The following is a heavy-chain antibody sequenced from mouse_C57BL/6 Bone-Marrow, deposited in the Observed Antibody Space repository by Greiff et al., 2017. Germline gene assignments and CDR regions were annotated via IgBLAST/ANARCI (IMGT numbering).Heavy chain of an antibody. D-gene: IGHD1-2*01. V-gene: IGHV1-15*01. J-gene: IGHJ3*01. CDR3: TGYYGTWFAY. Sequence: QVHVKQSGAELVRPGASVTLSCTASGYTFTDYEMHWVKQTPVHGLEWIGAIDPETGGTAYNQKFKGKAILTADKSSSTAYMELRSLTSEDSAVYYCTGYYGTWFAYWGQGTLVTVSA. CDR2: IDPETGGT. CDR1: GYTFTDYE.